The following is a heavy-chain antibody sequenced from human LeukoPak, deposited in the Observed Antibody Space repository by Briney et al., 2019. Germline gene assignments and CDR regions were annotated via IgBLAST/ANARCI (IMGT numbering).Heavy chain of an antibody. CDR2: IKPDGSEI. CDR3: TRSLDY. J-gene: IGHJ4*02. CDR1: GFSFSDSW. V-gene: IGHV3-7*02. D-gene: IGHD6-19*01. Sequence: PGGSLRLSCAASGFSFSDSWMDWVRQAPGKGLEWVANIKPDGSEIYYVDAVKGQFTISRDNAKNSLYLQMNSLRADDTAVYYCTRSLDYWGQGTLVTVSS.